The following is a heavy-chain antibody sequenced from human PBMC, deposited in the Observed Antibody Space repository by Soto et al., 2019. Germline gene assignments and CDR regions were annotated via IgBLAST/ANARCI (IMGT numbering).Heavy chain of an antibody. D-gene: IGHD3-16*02. J-gene: IGHJ6*02. V-gene: IGHV3-15*01. CDR1: GFTFSNAL. Sequence: GGSLRLSCAASGFTFSNALMSWVRQAPGKGLEWVGRIKSKTDGGTTDYAAPVKGRFTISRDDSKNTLYLQMNSLKTEDTAVYYCTNGSILVIVRSTYDWYGMDVWGQGPTVPV. CDR2: IKSKTDGGTT. CDR3: TNGSILVIVRSTYDWYGMDV.